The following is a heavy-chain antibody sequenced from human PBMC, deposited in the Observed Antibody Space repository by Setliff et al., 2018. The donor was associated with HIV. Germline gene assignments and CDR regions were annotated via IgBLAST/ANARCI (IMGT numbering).Heavy chain of an antibody. J-gene: IGHJ4*02. CDR2: ISSIGGTI. CDR1: GFTFSRYE. Sequence: GGSLRLSCAASGFTFSRYEMNWVRQAPGKGLEWVSYISSIGGTIYYADSVKCRFTISRDNARNTLFLQMKNLRAEDTAVYYCAKDWLYSGSYSGSFDNWGQGTLVTVSS. CDR3: AKDWLYSGSYSGSFDN. D-gene: IGHD1-26*01. V-gene: IGHV3-48*03.